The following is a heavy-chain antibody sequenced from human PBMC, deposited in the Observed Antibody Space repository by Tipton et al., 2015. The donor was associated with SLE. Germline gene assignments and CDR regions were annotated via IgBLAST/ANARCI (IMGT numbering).Heavy chain of an antibody. J-gene: IGHJ3*02. CDR2: IYYSGST. Sequence: TLSLTCTVSGGSISSGGYYWSWIRPHPGKGLEWIGYIYYSGSTYYNPSHKSRVTISVDTTKNQFSLKLSSVTAADTAVYYCASKGYSGYANAFDIWGQGTMVTVSS. D-gene: IGHD5-12*01. CDR1: GGSISSGGYY. V-gene: IGHV4-31*03. CDR3: ASKGYSGYANAFDI.